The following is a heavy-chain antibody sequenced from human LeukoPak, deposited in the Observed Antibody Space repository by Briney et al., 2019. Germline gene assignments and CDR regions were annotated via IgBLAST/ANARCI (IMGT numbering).Heavy chain of an antibody. CDR1: GFSLSTSGVG. CDR3: AHFDRPGTFDI. J-gene: IGHJ3*02. CDR2: IYWDDDK. Sequence: SGPTRVKPTQTLTLTCTFSGFSLSTSGVGVGWIRQPPGKALEWLALIYWDDDKRYSPSLKSRLTITKDTSKNQVVFTLANMDPVDTATYFCAHFDRPGTFDIWDQGTMVTVSS. V-gene: IGHV2-5*02.